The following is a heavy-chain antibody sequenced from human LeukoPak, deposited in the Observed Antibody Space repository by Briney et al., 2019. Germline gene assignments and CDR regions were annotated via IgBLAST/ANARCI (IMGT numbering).Heavy chain of an antibody. Sequence: ASVTVSCKVSGYTLTELSMHWVRQAPGKGLEWMGGFDPEDGETIYAQKFQGRVTMTEDTSTDTAYMELSSLRSEDTAVYYCARLYYYDSSGYYNDAFDIWGQGTMVTVSS. V-gene: IGHV1-24*01. CDR2: FDPEDGET. D-gene: IGHD3-22*01. CDR1: GYTLTELS. J-gene: IGHJ3*02. CDR3: ARLYYYDSSGYYNDAFDI.